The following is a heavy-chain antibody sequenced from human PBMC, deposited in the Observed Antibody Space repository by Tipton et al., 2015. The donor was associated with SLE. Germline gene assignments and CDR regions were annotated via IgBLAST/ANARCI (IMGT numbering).Heavy chain of an antibody. CDR2: IYYSGST. J-gene: IGHJ5*02. Sequence: TLSLTCTVSGGSISSGDYYWSWIRQPPGKGLEWIGYIYYSGSTNYNPSLKSRVTISVDTSKNQFSLKLSSVTAADTAVYYCARDLTGANWFDPWGQGTLVTVSS. V-gene: IGHV4-61*08. D-gene: IGHD1-14*01. CDR1: GGSISSGDYY. CDR3: ARDLTGANWFDP.